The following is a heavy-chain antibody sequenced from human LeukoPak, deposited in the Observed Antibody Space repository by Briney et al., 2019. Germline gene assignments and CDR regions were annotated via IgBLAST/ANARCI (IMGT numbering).Heavy chain of an antibody. Sequence: PGGSLRLSCAASGFTFSSYWMHWVRQAPGKGLVWVSYISSSGRTIYYADSVKGRFTISRHNAKNSLYLQMSSLRAEDTAVYYCARVSGTYFDYWGQGTLVTVSS. D-gene: IGHD1-26*01. CDR2: ISSSGRTI. J-gene: IGHJ4*02. V-gene: IGHV3-48*04. CDR3: ARVSGTYFDY. CDR1: GFTFSSYW.